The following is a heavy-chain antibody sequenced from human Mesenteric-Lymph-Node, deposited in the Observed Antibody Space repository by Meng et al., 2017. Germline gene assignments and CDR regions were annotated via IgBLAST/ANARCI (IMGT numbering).Heavy chain of an antibody. CDR3: ARDSGKASFDY. CDR1: GFTFSSYW. CDR2: IKQDGSEK. J-gene: IGHJ4*02. Sequence: GESLKISCAASGFTFSSYWMSWVRQAPGKGLEWVANIKQDGSEKYYVDSVKGRFTISRDNAKNTLYLQMNSLRAEDTAVYYCARDSGKASFDYWGQGTLVTVSS. D-gene: IGHD3-10*01. V-gene: IGHV3-7*01.